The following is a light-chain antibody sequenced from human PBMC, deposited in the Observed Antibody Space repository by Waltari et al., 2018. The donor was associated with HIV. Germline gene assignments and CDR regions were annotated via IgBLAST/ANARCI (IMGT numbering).Light chain of an antibody. J-gene: IGKJ4*01. Sequence: RVMTQSPATLSVSPGERATLSGRASQSVSSNLAWYQQKPGQAPRLLIYGASTRAAGIPARFSGSGSETEFTLTIGSLQSEDFAVYYCQEYKNWPLSTFGGGTKVEIK. V-gene: IGKV3-15*01. CDR1: QSVSSN. CDR2: GAS. CDR3: QEYKNWPLST.